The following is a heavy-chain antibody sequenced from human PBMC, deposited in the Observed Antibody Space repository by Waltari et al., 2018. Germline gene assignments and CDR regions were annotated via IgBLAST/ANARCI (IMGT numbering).Heavy chain of an antibody. J-gene: IGHJ4*01. CDR3: ARWDASGRYYGD. CDR2: IHHSGNT. D-gene: IGHD3-22*01. V-gene: IGHV4-59*08. Sequence: QVQLQESGPGLVKPSETLSLTCSVSGGSISSYFWNWIRQSPGKGLELIGYIHHSGNTKCNPSLKSRVTMSVDTSKSQFSLRLTSVTAADTAVYYCARWDASGRYYGDWGQEPRSPSPQ. CDR1: GGSISSYF.